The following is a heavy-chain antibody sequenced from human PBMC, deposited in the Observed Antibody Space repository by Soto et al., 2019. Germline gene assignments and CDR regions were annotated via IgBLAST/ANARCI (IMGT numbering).Heavy chain of an antibody. CDR3: APLSRRGDRGEYFQH. V-gene: IGHV1-69*02. J-gene: IGHJ1*01. Sequence: QVQLVQSGAEVKKPGSSVKVSCKASGGTFSSYTISWVRQAPGQGLEWMRRIIPILGIANYAQKFQGRVTITADKSTSTAYMELSSLRSEDTAVYYCAPLSRRGDRGEYFQHWGQGTLVTVSS. CDR1: GGTFSSYT. D-gene: IGHD4-17*01. CDR2: IIPILGIA.